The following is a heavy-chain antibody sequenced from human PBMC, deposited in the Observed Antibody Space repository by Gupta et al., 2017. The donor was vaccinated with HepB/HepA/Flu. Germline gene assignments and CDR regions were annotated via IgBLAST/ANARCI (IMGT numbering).Heavy chain of an antibody. CDR3: ARDSQLLGSWYGDY. V-gene: IGHV3-30-3*01. J-gene: IGHJ4*02. Sequence: QVQLVESGGGVVQPGRSLELSCAASGFTVRSYAMHCDRQAPGTGLGWVAVISYDGRNTYYADAGKGRFTITRDNSKHMLYRQMNSLRAQDPAVYYCARDSQLLGSWYGDYWGQGTLVTVSS. D-gene: IGHD6-13*01. CDR1: GFTVRSYA. CDR2: ISYDGRNT.